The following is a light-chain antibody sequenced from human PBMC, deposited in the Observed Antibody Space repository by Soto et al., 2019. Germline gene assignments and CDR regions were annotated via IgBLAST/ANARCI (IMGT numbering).Light chain of an antibody. CDR3: QQYDNLPFT. J-gene: IGKJ3*01. CDR2: DAS. V-gene: IGKV1-33*01. CDR1: QDISSY. Sequence: DIQMTQSPSSLSASVGDRVAITCQASQDISSYLNWYQQKTGKAPKLLIYDASNLETGVPSRFSRSGSGSDFTFTISSLQPEAIATSYCQQYDNLPFTFGPGTNVEIK.